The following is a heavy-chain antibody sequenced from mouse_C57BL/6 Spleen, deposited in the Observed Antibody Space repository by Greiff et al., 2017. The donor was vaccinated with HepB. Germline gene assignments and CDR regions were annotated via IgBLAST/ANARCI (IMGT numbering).Heavy chain of an antibody. V-gene: IGHV3-6*01. CDR1: GYSITSGYY. D-gene: IGHD2-4*01. CDR3: AIIYYDYDDYYAMDY. Sequence: ESGPGLVKPSQSLSLTCSVTGYSITSGYYWNWIRQFPGNKLEWMGYISYDGSNNYNPSLKNRISITRDTSKNQFFLKLNSVTTEDTATYYCAIIYYDYDDYYAMDYWGQGTSVTVSS. J-gene: IGHJ4*01. CDR2: ISYDGSN.